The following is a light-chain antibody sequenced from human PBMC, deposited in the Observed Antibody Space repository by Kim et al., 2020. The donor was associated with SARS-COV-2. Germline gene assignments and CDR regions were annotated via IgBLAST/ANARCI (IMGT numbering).Light chain of an antibody. V-gene: IGKV1-27*01. CDR3: QNYDSAPWT. CDR1: HDISNY. Sequence: DIKMTQSPSSQSASVGDRVTITCRASHDISNYLAWYQQKPGKVPHLLIYAASSLQWGVPSRFSGSGSGTDFTLTISSLQPEDVATYYCQNYDSAPWTFGQGTKLEI. CDR2: AAS. J-gene: IGKJ1*01.